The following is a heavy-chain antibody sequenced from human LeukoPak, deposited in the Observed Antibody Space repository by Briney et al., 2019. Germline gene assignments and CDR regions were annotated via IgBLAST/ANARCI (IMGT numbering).Heavy chain of an antibody. CDR1: GFTFCSFG. Sequence: PGGSLRLSCAASGFTFCSFGFNWVPQAQGKGLVGVSTIGATGTDRYYGDAVRGRFTISRDNAKNSMYLQMDSLRDEVTAVYYCATETIGRHYDYWGQGTLLTVSS. J-gene: IGHJ4*02. CDR2: IGATGTDR. V-gene: IGHV3-21*01. D-gene: IGHD1-14*01. CDR3: ATETIGRHYDY.